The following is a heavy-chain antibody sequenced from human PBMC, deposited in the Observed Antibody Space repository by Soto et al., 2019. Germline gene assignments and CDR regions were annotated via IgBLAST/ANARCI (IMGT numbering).Heavy chain of an antibody. CDR1: GYTFTGYY. CDR3: ARAELVGSRGSGTQNWFDP. D-gene: IGHD3-10*01. V-gene: IGHV1-2*04. J-gene: IGHJ5*02. Sequence: GASVKVSCKASGYTFTGYYIHWLRQAPGQGPEWMGWVNPNSGGTNYAQKCQGWVTMTRDTSISTAYMDLSRLTSDDTAVYYCARAELVGSRGSGTQNWFDPWGQGALVTVSS. CDR2: VNPNSGGT.